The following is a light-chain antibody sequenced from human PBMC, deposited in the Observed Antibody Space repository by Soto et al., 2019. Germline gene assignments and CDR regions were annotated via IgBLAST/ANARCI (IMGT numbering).Light chain of an antibody. Sequence: DIQMTQSPSSVSASVGDRVTITCRASQGISSRVAWYHQKPGTPPKLLIYAASTLQSGVPSRFRGSGSVTDFTLTISSLQPEDFATYYCQQANNFPWTFGQGTKVAIK. CDR2: AAS. CDR1: QGISSR. CDR3: QQANNFPWT. V-gene: IGKV1-12*01. J-gene: IGKJ1*01.